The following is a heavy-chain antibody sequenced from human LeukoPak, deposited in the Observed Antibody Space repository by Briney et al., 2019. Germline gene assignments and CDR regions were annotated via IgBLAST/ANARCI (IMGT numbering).Heavy chain of an antibody. CDR1: GFTFSSYG. Sequence: PGRSLRLSCAASGFTFSSYGMHWVRQAPDKGLDWVAYMGVDETFKEYADSVKGRFTVSRDNSENTLYLQMNSLRSDDTAMYYCAEDFWNFRDSWGQGTLVTVSS. CDR2: MGVDETFK. D-gene: IGHD3-3*01. CDR3: AEDFWNFRDS. V-gene: IGHV3-30*02. J-gene: IGHJ5*01.